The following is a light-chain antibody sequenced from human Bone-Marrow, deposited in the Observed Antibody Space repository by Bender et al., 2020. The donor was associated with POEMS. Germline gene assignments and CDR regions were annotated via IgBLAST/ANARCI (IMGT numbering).Light chain of an antibody. CDR1: SSDIGSYNY. V-gene: IGLV2-14*03. CDR2: DVS. J-gene: IGLJ1*01. Sequence: QSALTQPASVSGSPGQSITISCTGTSSDIGSYNYVSWYQQHPGKAPKLMIYDVSDRPSGVPHRFSGSKSGNTASLTISGLQAEDEADYYCCSYAGSGSYVFGTGTKVTVL. CDR3: CSYAGSGSYV.